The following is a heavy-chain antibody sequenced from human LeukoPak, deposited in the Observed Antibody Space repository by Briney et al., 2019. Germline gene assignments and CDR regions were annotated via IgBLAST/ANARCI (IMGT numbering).Heavy chain of an antibody. J-gene: IGHJ5*02. CDR2: IYQSGSA. D-gene: IGHD3-22*01. CDR3: ARGPGGSGYSGLDP. Sequence: SETLSLTCTVSGGSISSSSYYWGWIRQSLGKGLEWIGSIYQSGSAYHNPSLKSRVTISVDTSKNQFTLKMTSVTAADTAVYYCARGPGGSGYSGLDPWGQGTLVTVSS. CDR1: GGSISSSSYY. V-gene: IGHV4-39*06.